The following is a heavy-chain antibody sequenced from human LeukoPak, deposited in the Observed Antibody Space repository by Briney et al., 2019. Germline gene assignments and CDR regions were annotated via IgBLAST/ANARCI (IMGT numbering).Heavy chain of an antibody. Sequence: GGSLILSCAASGFTFSDYYMHWVRQAPGKGLEWVSYISSSGSTIYYADSVKGRFTISRDKAKNSLYLQMNSLRAEDTSVYYCARVDSSIDYWGQGTLVTVSS. J-gene: IGHJ4*02. CDR2: ISSSGSTI. CDR1: GFTFSDYY. CDR3: ARVDSSIDY. V-gene: IGHV3-11*04. D-gene: IGHD3-22*01.